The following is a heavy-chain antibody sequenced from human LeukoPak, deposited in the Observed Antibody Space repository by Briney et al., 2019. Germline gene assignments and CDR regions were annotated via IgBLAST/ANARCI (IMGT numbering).Heavy chain of an antibody. J-gene: IGHJ6*02. D-gene: IGHD2-2*01. CDR1: GGTFSSYA. V-gene: IGHV1-69*04. CDR2: IIPILGIA. CDR3: ARVLPRDIVVVPAATYYYGMDV. Sequence: EASVKVSCKASGGTFSSYAISWVRQAPGQGLEWMGRIIPILGIANYPQKFQGRVTITADKSTSTAYMELSSLRSEDTAVYYCARVLPRDIVVVPAATYYYGMDVWGQGTTVTVSS.